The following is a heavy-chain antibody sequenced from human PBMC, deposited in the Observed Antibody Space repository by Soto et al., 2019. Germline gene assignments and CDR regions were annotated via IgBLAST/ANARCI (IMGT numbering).Heavy chain of an antibody. Sequence: GGSLRLSCAASGFTFSSYAMSWVRQAPGKGLEWVSGIGSGGNTYYVDSVRGRFTISRDNSKNTLYLQMNSLRAEDTAVYYCAKEPELGPYWGQGTLVTVSS. D-gene: IGHD7-27*01. CDR3: AKEPELGPY. J-gene: IGHJ4*02. CDR2: IGSGGNT. V-gene: IGHV3-23*01. CDR1: GFTFSSYA.